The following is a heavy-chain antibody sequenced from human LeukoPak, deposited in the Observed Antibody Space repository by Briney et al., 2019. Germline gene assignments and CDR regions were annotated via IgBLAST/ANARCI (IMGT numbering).Heavy chain of an antibody. CDR1: GGSISSGGYY. V-gene: IGHV4-31*03. J-gene: IGHJ5*02. D-gene: IGHD3-22*01. Sequence: SQTLSLTCTVSGGSISSGGYYWSWIRQHPGKGLEWIGYIYYSGSTYYNPSLKSRVTISVDTSKNQFSLKLSSVTAADTAVYYCARGPYYYDCSGYYSPFDPWGQGTLVTVSS. CDR2: IYYSGST. CDR3: ARGPYYYDCSGYYSPFDP.